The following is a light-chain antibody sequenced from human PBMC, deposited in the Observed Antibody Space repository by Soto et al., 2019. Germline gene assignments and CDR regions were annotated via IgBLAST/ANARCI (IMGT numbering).Light chain of an antibody. V-gene: IGKV3-20*01. CDR1: ERIVSKY. Sequence: EIVLTQSPGTLSVSPGERATLSCRASERIVSKYLGWYQHKPGQAPRLLISGASSRADEVPDRFSGSGSGTDFTLTLSSLESEDFAVYHCLQYGSSPWTFGPGTKVDIK. CDR3: LQYGSSPWT. CDR2: GAS. J-gene: IGKJ3*01.